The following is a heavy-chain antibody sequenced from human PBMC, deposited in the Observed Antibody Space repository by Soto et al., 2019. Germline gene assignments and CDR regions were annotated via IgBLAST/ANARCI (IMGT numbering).Heavy chain of an antibody. J-gene: IGHJ6*02. CDR1: GFTVSSNY. V-gene: IGHV3-66*01. D-gene: IGHD6-13*01. Sequence: EVQLVESGGGLVQPGGSLRLSCAASGFTVSSNYMSWVRQAPGKGLEWVSVIYSGGSTYYADSVKGRFTISRDNSKNTLYLQMNSLRAEDTAVYYCPSCRIAAAEYYYYGMDVWGQGTTVTVSS. CDR3: PSCRIAAAEYYYYGMDV. CDR2: IYSGGST.